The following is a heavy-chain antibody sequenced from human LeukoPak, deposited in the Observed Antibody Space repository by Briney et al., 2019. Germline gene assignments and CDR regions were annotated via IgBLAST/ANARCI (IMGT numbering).Heavy chain of an antibody. CDR1: GFTFSSYA. D-gene: IGHD5-18*01. CDR2: ISGSGGST. CDR3: AKVDRGTAMVTLYYYYMDV. Sequence: GGSLRLSCAASGFTFSSYAMSWVRQAPGKGLEWVSAISGSGGSTYYADSVKGRFTISRDNSKNTLYLQMNSLRAEDTAVYYCAKVDRGTAMVTLYYYYMDVWGKGTTVTVSS. V-gene: IGHV3-23*01. J-gene: IGHJ6*03.